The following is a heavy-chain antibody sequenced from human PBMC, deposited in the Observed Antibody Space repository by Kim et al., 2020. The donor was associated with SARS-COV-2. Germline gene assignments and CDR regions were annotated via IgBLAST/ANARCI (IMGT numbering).Heavy chain of an antibody. Sequence: GGSLRLSCATSGFTFSRFAMNWFRQAPGKGLEWVSAIGGSGGTTYYAESVKDRFTISGDNSKNTVFLQMRSLRVEDTAVYYFAKVVSGGLVGTDAFVIWG. CDR1: GFTFSRFA. D-gene: IGHD1-26*01. J-gene: IGHJ3*02. V-gene: IGHV3-23*01. CDR3: AKVVSGGLVGTDAFVI. CDR2: IGGSGGTT.